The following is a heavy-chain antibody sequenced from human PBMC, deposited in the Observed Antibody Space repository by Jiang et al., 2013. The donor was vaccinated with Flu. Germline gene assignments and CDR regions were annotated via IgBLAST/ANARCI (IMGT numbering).Heavy chain of an antibody. Sequence: LLKPSETLSLTCAVYGGSFSDYYWSWIRQPPGKGLEWIGKINHSGSSNYNPSLKSRVTMSIDTSEKHFSLKLTSVTAADTAVYYCARARRGYSSSMDYWGQGLLVTVSS. CDR2: INHSGSS. J-gene: IGHJ4*02. D-gene: IGHD6-13*01. V-gene: IGHV4-34*01. CDR3: ARARRGYSSSMDY. CDR1: GGSFSDYY.